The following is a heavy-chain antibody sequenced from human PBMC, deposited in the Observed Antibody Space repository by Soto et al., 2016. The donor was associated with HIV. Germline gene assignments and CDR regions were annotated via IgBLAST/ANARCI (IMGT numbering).Heavy chain of an antibody. CDR1: GYRFTTYD. V-gene: IGHV1-8*02. D-gene: IGHD6-13*01. J-gene: IGHJ3*02. CDR2: MNPKSGNT. CDR3: ARERYSSSWFDAFDI. Sequence: QVQLVQSGAEVKKPGASVKVSCKASGYRFTTYDINWVRQVTGQGLQWMGWMNPKSGNTGYAQKFQGRVTITRNTSISTAYMELRSLRSDDTAVYYCARERYSSSWFDAFDIWGQGTMVTVSS.